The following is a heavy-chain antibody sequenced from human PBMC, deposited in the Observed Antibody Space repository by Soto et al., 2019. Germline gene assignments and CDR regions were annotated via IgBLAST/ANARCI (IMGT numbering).Heavy chain of an antibody. Sequence: PGGSLRLSCAASGFTFSSYAMHWVRQAPGKGLEWVAVISYDGSNKYYADSVKGRFTISRDNSKNTLYLQMNSLRAEDTAVYYCALAYYDSSATYYYYGMDVWGQGTTVTVSS. CDR1: GFTFSSYA. D-gene: IGHD3-22*01. CDR3: ALAYYDSSATYYYYGMDV. V-gene: IGHV3-30-3*01. CDR2: ISYDGSNK. J-gene: IGHJ6*02.